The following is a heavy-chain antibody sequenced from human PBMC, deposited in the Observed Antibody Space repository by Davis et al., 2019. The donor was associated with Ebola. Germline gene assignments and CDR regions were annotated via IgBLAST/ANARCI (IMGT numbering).Heavy chain of an antibody. J-gene: IGHJ4*02. Sequence: GESLKISCAASGFTFSSYSMNWVRQTPGKGLEWLSFISGSGGSVFYADSVKGRFAISRDNSKNALFLQMNNLRAEDTALYFCAKARFSYGYNFDYWGQGTLVTVSS. CDR2: ISGSGGSV. D-gene: IGHD5-18*01. CDR3: AKARFSYGYNFDY. V-gene: IGHV3-21*04. CDR1: GFTFSSYS.